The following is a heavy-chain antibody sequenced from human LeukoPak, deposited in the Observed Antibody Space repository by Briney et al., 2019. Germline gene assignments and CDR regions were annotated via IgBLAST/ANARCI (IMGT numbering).Heavy chain of an antibody. CDR2: ISSSSSTI. CDR3: XKDKEXXPXDAFDI. V-gene: IGHV3-48*04. Sequence: PGGSLRLSCAASGFTFSSYSMNWVRQAPGKGLEWVSYISSSSSTIYYADSVKGRFTISRDNAKNSLYLQMNSLRAEDTALYYCXKDKEXXPXDAFDIWGQGTMVTVSS. CDR1: GFTFSSYS. J-gene: IGHJ3*02.